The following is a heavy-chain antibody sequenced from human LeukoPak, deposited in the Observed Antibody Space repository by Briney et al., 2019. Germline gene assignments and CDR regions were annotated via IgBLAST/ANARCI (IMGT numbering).Heavy chain of an antibody. CDR3: ATGVMRELSPHL. CDR2: FDPEDGGT. CDR1: GYTLTELS. J-gene: IGHJ5*02. D-gene: IGHD3-16*02. Sequence: ASVKVSCKVSGYTLTELSMHWVRQARGKGLEWMGGFDPEDGGTIYAQKFQGRVTMTEDTSTDTAYMELSSLRSEDTAVYYCATGVMRELSPHLWGQGTLVTVSS. V-gene: IGHV1-24*01.